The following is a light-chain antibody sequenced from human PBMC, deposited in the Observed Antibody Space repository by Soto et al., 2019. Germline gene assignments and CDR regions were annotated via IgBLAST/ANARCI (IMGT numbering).Light chain of an antibody. CDR2: DSS. CDR3: QHSSSWRIT. Sequence: EIVLTQSPATLSLSPGERATLSCRTSQGVGHYLAWYQQTPGQAPRLLIYDSSNRAAGIPARFSGSGSGTDFTLTISSLEPEDFAVYFCQHSSSWRITFGQGTRLEIK. J-gene: IGKJ5*01. CDR1: QGVGHY. V-gene: IGKV3-11*01.